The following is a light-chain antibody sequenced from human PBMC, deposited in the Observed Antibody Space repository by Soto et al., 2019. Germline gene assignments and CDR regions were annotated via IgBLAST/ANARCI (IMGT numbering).Light chain of an antibody. J-gene: IGLJ2*01. Sequence: QSVLTQAPSASGTPGQRVTISCSGRSSNIGSNTVYWYQQLPGTAPKLLIYSNNQRPSGVPERFSGSQSGTSASLAINGLQSEDEAEYYCAVWDDSLNGVVFGGGTQRPS. CDR3: AVWDDSLNGVV. V-gene: IGLV1-44*01. CDR1: SSNIGSNT. CDR2: SNN.